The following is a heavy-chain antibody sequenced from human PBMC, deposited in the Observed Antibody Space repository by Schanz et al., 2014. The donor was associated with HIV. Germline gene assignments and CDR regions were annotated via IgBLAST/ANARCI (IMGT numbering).Heavy chain of an antibody. CDR1: GFTFDEYA. D-gene: IGHD3-22*01. CDR3: AKVLIPMIAVPYYGMDV. J-gene: IGHJ6*02. CDR2: ISWNSGSI. Sequence: QLLESGGGLVQPGGSLRLSCAASGFTFDEYAMHWVRQAPGKGLEWVSSISWNSGSIDYADSAKGRFTISRDNAKNSLYLQMNSLRAEDTAVYYCAKVLIPMIAVPYYGMDVWGQGTTVTVSS. V-gene: IGHV3-9*01.